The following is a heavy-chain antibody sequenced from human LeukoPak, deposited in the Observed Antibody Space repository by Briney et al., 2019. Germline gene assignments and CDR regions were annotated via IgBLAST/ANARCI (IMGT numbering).Heavy chain of an antibody. CDR3: AKFKATVGFDF. CDR2: ISYDGSNK. V-gene: IGHV3-30*18. Sequence: GGSLRLSCAASRFTFRSYDMHWVRQAPGKGLEWVAVISYDGSNKYYADSVKGRFTISRDNSKNTLYLQMNSLRAEDSAVYYCAKFKATVGFDFWGQGTLVTVSA. CDR1: RFTFRSYD. J-gene: IGHJ4*02. D-gene: IGHD4-23*01.